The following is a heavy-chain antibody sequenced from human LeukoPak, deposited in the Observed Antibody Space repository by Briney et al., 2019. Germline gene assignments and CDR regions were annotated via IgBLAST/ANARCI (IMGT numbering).Heavy chain of an antibody. V-gene: IGHV6-1*01. CDR1: GDSLSSNSAS. CDR3: AREQLERRWDYNWFDP. CDR2: TYYRSKWYN. J-gene: IGHJ5*02. Sequence: SQTLSLTCAISGDSLSSNSASWTWIRQSPSRGLEWLGRTYYRSKWYNDYAVSVKSRITINPDTSKNQFSLQLNSVTPEDTAVYYCAREQLERRWDYNWFDPWGQGTLVTVSS. D-gene: IGHD1-1*01.